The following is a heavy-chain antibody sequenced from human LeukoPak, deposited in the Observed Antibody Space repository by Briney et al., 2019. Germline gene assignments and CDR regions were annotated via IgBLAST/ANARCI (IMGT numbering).Heavy chain of an antibody. J-gene: IGHJ3*02. D-gene: IGHD3-3*01. Sequence: SETLSLTCTVSGGSISSSSYYWGWIRQPPGKGLEWIGSIYYSGSTYYNPSLKSRVTISVDTSKNQFSLKLSSVTAADTAVYYCARVGVVTIFGVVMLHDAFDIWGQGTMVTVSS. V-gene: IGHV4-39*07. CDR2: IYYSGST. CDR1: GGSISSSSYY. CDR3: ARVGVVTIFGVVMLHDAFDI.